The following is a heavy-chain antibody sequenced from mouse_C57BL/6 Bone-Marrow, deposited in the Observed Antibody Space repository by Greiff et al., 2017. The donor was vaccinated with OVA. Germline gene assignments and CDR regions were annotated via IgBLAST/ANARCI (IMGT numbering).Heavy chain of an antibody. CDR3: ARRIYYGSSYWYFDV. D-gene: IGHD1-1*01. CDR1: GYSFTDYN. Sequence: EVQLKESGPELVKPGASVKISCKASGYSFTDYNMNWVKQSNGKSLEWIGVINPNYGTTSYNQKFKGKATLTVDQSSSTAYMQLNSLTSEDSAVYYCARRIYYGSSYWYFDVWGTGTTVTVSS. CDR2: INPNYGTT. J-gene: IGHJ1*03. V-gene: IGHV1-39*01.